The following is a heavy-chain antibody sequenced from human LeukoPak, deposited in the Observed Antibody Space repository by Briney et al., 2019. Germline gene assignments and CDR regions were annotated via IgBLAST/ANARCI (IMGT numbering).Heavy chain of an antibody. J-gene: IGHJ4*02. Sequence: GGSLRLSCAASGFTFSDYHMSWSRQAPGKGLEWVSYMNRSGTYTHSADSVKGQFTISRDTAKISLYLQMNSLRAEDTAVYYCARGVCSGTSCYEIDYWGQGTLVTVSS. V-gene: IGHV3-11*05. D-gene: IGHD2-15*01. CDR1: GFTFSDYH. CDR2: MNRSGTYT. CDR3: ARGVCSGTSCYEIDY.